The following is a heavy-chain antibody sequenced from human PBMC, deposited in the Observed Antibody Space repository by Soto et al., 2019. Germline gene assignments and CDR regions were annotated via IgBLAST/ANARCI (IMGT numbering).Heavy chain of an antibody. V-gene: IGHV4-39*01. Sequence: PSETLSLTCTVSGDSIISSNYYWAWIRQSPGKGLEWIGNMYYSGSTYYNLSLKSRVTMSVDTSKNQLSLKISSVTAADTSVYYCARIVVIPAAPDYYNYYGMDVWGQGTTVTVSS. J-gene: IGHJ6*02. D-gene: IGHD2-2*01. CDR3: ARIVVIPAAPDYYNYYGMDV. CDR1: GDSIISSNYY. CDR2: MYYSGST.